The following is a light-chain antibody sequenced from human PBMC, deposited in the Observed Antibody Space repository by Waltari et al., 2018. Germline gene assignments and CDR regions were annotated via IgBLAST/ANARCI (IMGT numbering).Light chain of an antibody. CDR2: DVG. V-gene: IGLV7-46*01. CDR3: LLSFSGTVV. CDR1: TVPVTVTHS. Sequence: QDVVTQEPSVTVSAGGSVPPTCGSTTVPVTVTHSPHWFQQKPGQAPKTMIYDVGNKHSWTPARFSASLIGGKAALTLSGAQFEDEADYYCLLSFSGTVVFGGGTRLTVL. J-gene: IGLJ2*01.